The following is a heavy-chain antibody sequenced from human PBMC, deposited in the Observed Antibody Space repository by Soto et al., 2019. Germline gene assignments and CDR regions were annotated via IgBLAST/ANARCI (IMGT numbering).Heavy chain of an antibody. CDR3: ARDPYSSGWYVGYYYHGMDV. CDR1: GFTFSSYS. V-gene: IGHV3-48*02. CDR2: ISSSSSTI. Sequence: PGGSLRLSCAASGFTFSSYSMNWVRQAPGKGLEWVSYISSSSSTIYYADSVKGRFTISRDNAKNSLYLQMNSLRDEDTAVYYCARDPYSSGWYVGYYYHGMDVWGQGTTVTVSS. D-gene: IGHD6-19*01. J-gene: IGHJ6*02.